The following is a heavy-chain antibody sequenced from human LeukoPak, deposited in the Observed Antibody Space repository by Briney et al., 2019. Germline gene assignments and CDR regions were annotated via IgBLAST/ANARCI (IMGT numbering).Heavy chain of an antibody. D-gene: IGHD3-9*01. J-gene: IGHJ5*02. CDR3: ARAGHYDILTGYRTRFDP. V-gene: IGHV1-2*02. CDR2: INPNSGGT. CDR1: GYTFTDYY. Sequence: ASVKVSCKASGYTFTDYYMHWVRQAPGQGLEWMGWINPNSGGTNYAQKFQDRVTMTRDTSISTAYMELSSLRSEDTAVYYCARAGHYDILTGYRTRFDPWGQGTLVTVSS.